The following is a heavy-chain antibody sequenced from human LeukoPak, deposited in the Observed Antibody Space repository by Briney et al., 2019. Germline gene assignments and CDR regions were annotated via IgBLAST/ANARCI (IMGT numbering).Heavy chain of an antibody. J-gene: IGHJ5*02. Sequence: ASVKVSCKASGYTLTSYGISWVRQAPGQGLEWMGWISAYNGNTNYAQKLQGRVTMTTDTSTSTAYMELRSLRSDDTAVYYCARNYDFWSGYYTGIWFDPWGQGTLVTVSS. CDR1: GYTLTSYG. CDR2: ISAYNGNT. V-gene: IGHV1-18*01. D-gene: IGHD3-3*01. CDR3: ARNYDFWSGYYTGIWFDP.